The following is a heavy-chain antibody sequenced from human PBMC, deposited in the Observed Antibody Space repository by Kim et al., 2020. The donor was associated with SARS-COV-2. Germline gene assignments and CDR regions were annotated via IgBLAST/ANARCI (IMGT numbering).Heavy chain of an antibody. Sequence: YGGWIRQPPGKELGWIGYIYYSGSTNYNPSLKSRVTISVDTSKNQFSLKLSSVTAADTAVYYCARDLIGYCSGGSCYHGGWFDPWGQGTLAT. J-gene: IGHJ5*02. D-gene: IGHD2-15*01. CDR3: ARDLIGYCSGGSCYHGGWFDP. CDR2: IYYSGST. CDR1: Y. V-gene: IGHV4-59*01.